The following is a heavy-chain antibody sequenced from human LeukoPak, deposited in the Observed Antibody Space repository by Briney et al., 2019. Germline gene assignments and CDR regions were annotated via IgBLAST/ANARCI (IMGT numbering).Heavy chain of an antibody. CDR2: INPSGGST. D-gene: IGHD3-9*01. Sequence: GAAVEVSXKASGYTFTSYYMHWVRQAPGQGLEWMGIINPSGGSTSYAQNFQGRVTMTRDTSTSTVYMELSSLKSEDMAVYYCAIAATGTRFDYWGQGTLVTVSS. J-gene: IGHJ4*02. V-gene: IGHV1-46*01. CDR1: GYTFTSYY. CDR3: AIAATGTRFDY.